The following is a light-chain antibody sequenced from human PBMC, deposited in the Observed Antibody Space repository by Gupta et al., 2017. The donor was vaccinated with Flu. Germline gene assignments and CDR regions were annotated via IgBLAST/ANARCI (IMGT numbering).Light chain of an antibody. Sequence: QSALTQPASVSGFLGQSIPISCTGSSSDIGAYHFVSWYQQFPGTAPKVIISEVSNRPPGLSPAGLSNRLSGSRSGNTASLTISGLQAEDEAKYYCASYTSGGVPDVFGGGTKVTVL. CDR1: SSDIGAYHF. V-gene: IGLV2-14*01. CDR3: ASYTSGGVPDV. CDR2: EVS. J-gene: IGLJ1*01.